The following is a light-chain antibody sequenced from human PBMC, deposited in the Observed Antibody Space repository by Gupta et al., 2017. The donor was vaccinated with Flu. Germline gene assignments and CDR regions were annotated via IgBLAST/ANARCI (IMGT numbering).Light chain of an antibody. CDR1: SSNIGGSV. J-gene: IGLJ2*01. Sequence: SSNIGGSVVEWYQRLPGTTAKHLLYHDNNRRSGVADRLSGSKSGASASLAVSGVQHEDEAGYYCGPSDDSLSSYVVFGGGTKLTVL. CDR3: GPSDDSLSSYVV. V-gene: IGLV1-44*01. CDR2: HDN.